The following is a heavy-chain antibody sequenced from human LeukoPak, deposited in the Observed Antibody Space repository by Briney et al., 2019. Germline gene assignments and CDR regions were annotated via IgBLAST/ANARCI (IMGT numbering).Heavy chain of an antibody. D-gene: IGHD4-17*01. CDR2: ISSNGGST. Sequence: GGSLRLSCSASGFTFSSYAMHWVRQAPGKGLEYVSAISSNGGSTYYADSVKGRFTISRDNSKNTLYLQMSSLRAEDTAVYYCARLGDYGAFDIWGQGTMVTVSS. V-gene: IGHV3-64D*06. CDR1: GFTFSSYA. CDR3: ARLGDYGAFDI. J-gene: IGHJ3*02.